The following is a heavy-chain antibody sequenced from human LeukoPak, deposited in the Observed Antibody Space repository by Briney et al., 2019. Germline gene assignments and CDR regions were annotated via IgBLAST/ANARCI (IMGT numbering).Heavy chain of an antibody. CDR2: INHSGST. Sequence: SETLSLTCAVYGGSFSGYYWSWIHQPPGKGLEWIGEINHSGSTNYNPSLKSRVTISVDTSKNQFSLKLSSVTAADTAVYYCAGSKFYWFDPWGQGTLVTVSS. D-gene: IGHD1-7*01. CDR3: AGSKFYWFDP. CDR1: GGSFSGYY. V-gene: IGHV4-34*01. J-gene: IGHJ5*02.